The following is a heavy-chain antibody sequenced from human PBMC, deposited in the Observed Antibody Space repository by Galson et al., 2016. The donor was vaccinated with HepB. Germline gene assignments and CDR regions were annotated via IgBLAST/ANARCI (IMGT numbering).Heavy chain of an antibody. CDR3: ARVMNSGYPFS. Sequence: SLRLSCAASGFTLGNYAMAWVRQAPGKGLEWVSSISADALEKHYRDAVEGRFTISRDNAKNSLYLQMNSLRAEDTAVYFCARVMNSGYPFSWGQGNLVTVSS. D-gene: IGHD3-22*01. CDR1: GFTLGNYA. J-gene: IGHJ5*02. V-gene: IGHV3-21*01. CDR2: ISADALEK.